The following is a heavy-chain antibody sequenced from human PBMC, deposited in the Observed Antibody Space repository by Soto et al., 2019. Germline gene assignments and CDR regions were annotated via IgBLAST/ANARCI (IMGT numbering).Heavy chain of an antibody. CDR1: GFTFSSYG. V-gene: IGHV3-30*18. CDR2: ISYDGSNK. Sequence: QSGGSLRLSCAASGFTFSSYGMHWVRQAPGKGLEWVAVISYDGSNKYYADSVKGRFTISRDNSKNTLYLQMNSLRAEDTAVYYCAKELITMVRGVIPKRDGMDVWGQGTTVTVSS. CDR3: AKELITMVRGVIPKRDGMDV. D-gene: IGHD3-10*01. J-gene: IGHJ6*02.